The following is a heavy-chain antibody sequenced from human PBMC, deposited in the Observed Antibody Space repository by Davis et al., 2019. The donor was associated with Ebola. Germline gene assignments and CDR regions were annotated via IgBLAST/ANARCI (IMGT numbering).Heavy chain of an antibody. CDR2: ISSSSSYI. D-gene: IGHD3-3*01. CDR3: ARLIIRYYYYGMDV. Sequence: GGSLRLSCAASGFTFSSYSMNWVRQAPGKGLEWVSSISSSSSYIYYADSVKGRFTISRDNAKNSLYLQMNSLRAEDTAVYYCARLIIRYYYYGMDVWGQGTTVTVSS. V-gene: IGHV3-21*01. CDR1: GFTFSSYS. J-gene: IGHJ6*02.